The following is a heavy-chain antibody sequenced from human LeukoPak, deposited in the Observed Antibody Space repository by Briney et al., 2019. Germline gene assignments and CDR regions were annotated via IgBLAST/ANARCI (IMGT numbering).Heavy chain of an antibody. D-gene: IGHD4-17*01. CDR1: GGSISSYY. J-gene: IGHJ4*02. Sequence: SETLSLTCTVSGGSISSYYWSWSRQPPGKGLEWIGYIYYSGSTNYNPSLKSRVTISVDTSKNQFSLKLSSVTAADTAVYYCATLYGDLGNYWGQGTLVTVSS. V-gene: IGHV4-59*12. CDR2: IYYSGST. CDR3: ATLYGDLGNY.